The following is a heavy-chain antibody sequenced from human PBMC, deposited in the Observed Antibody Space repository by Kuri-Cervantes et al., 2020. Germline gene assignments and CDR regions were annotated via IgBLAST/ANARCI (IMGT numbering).Heavy chain of an antibody. CDR1: TGSFSGYY. CDR2: INHSGST. V-gene: IGHV4-34*01. J-gene: IGHJ3*01. CDR3: ARGWVLGV. Sequence: SETLSLTCAIYTGSFSGYYWSWIRQSPGKGLEWIGEINHSGSTNYDPSLKSRVTISVDTSKNQFSLKLSSVTAADTAVYYCARGWVLGVWGQGTMVTVSS. D-gene: IGHD3-16*01.